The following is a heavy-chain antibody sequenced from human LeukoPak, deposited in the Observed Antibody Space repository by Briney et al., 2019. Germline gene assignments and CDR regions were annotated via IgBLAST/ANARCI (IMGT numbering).Heavy chain of an antibody. Sequence: GGSLRLSCAASGFTFSSYSMNWVRQAPGKGLEWVSSISSSSSYIYYADSVKGRFTISRDNSKNTLYLQMDSLRAEDTAVYYCARGYCSGGICYFDYWGQGTPVTVSS. J-gene: IGHJ4*02. D-gene: IGHD2-15*01. V-gene: IGHV3-21*01. CDR3: ARGYCSGGICYFDY. CDR2: ISSSSSYI. CDR1: GFTFSSYS.